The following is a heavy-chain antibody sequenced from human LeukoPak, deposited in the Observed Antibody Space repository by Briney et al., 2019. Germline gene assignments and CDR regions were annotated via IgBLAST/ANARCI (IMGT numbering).Heavy chain of an antibody. CDR3: ARLRSPVYWYFDL. Sequence: PETLSLTCTVSGGSISSYYWSWIRQPPGKGLEWIGYIYYSGSTNYNPSLKSRVTISVDTSKNQFSLKLSSVTAADTAVYYCARLRSPVYWYFDLWGRGTLVTVSS. CDR2: IYYSGST. CDR1: GGSISSYY. V-gene: IGHV4-59*08. D-gene: IGHD3-10*01. J-gene: IGHJ2*01.